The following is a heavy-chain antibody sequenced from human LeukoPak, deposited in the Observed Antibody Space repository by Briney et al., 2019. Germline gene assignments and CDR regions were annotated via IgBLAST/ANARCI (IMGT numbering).Heavy chain of an antibody. Sequence: PSETLSLTCVVSGDSFSSHYWTWIRQSPGKGLEWIGYISYIGSTNYNPSLKSRVTISIDTSKNQFSLKLRSVTAADTAAYYCARDLVTVTKGFDIWGQGTMVSVSS. CDR3: ARDLVTVTKGFDI. CDR2: ISYIGST. V-gene: IGHV4-59*11. CDR1: GDSFSSHY. D-gene: IGHD4-17*01. J-gene: IGHJ3*02.